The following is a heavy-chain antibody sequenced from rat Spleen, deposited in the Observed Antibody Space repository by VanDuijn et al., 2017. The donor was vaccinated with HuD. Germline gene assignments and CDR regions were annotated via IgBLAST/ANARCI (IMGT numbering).Heavy chain of an antibody. CDR2: ISYDGSAT. CDR3: ARHGRGERTYYYVMDA. D-gene: IGHD4-3*01. J-gene: IGHJ4*01. V-gene: IGHV5-29*01. Sequence: EVQLVESDGGLVQPGRSLKLSCAASGFTFSDYYMAWVRQAPTKGLEWVATISYDGSATYYRDSVKGRFTISRDPAQNTLYLQMDSLKSEDTATYYCARHGRGERTYYYVMDAWGQGASVTVSS. CDR1: GFTFSDYY.